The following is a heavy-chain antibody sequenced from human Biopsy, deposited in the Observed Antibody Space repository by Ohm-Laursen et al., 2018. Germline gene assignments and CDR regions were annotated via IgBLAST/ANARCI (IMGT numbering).Heavy chain of an antibody. V-gene: IGHV3-9*01. D-gene: IGHD2-15*01. CDR1: GFNFNHYA. CDR2: ISWSNDNI. J-gene: IGHJ2*01. Sequence: SSLRLSCAASGFNFNHYAMQWVRQVPGKGLEWVSSISWSNDNIHYADSVKGRFTISRDNAKNSLYLQMNSLRAEDTAVFYCARDLRGHWFFDLWGRGTLVTVSS. CDR3: ARDLRGHWFFDL.